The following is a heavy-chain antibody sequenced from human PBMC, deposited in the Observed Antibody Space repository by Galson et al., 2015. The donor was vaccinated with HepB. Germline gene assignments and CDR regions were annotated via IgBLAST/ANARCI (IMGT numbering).Heavy chain of an antibody. D-gene: IGHD1/OR15-1a*01. Sequence: LSLTCTVSGGSISSYYWSWIRQPVGKGLEWIGRVFPPGSTNYNPSLKGRIAMSVDTSKKQVSLQLRSVTAADTAVYYCAGNKYFDLWGREPWSPSPQ. CDR3: AGNKYFDL. CDR2: VFPPGST. V-gene: IGHV4-4*07. J-gene: IGHJ4*02. CDR1: GGSISSYY.